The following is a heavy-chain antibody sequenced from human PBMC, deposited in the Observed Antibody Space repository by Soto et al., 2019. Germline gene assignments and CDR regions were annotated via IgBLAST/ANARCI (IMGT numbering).Heavy chain of an antibody. J-gene: IGHJ5*02. D-gene: IGHD3-22*01. CDR3: ARDRTYDYDRSGYTKPFDP. CDR2: TYYRSKWYY. Sequence: SLTLSLTCAISGDSVSSNNAAWNWIRQSPSRGLEWLGRTYYRSKWYYNYALSVKSRITINPDTSKNQFSLQLDSVTSEDTAVYYCARDRTYDYDRSGYTKPFDPWGQGTLVTVSS. V-gene: IGHV6-1*01. CDR1: GDSVSSNNAA.